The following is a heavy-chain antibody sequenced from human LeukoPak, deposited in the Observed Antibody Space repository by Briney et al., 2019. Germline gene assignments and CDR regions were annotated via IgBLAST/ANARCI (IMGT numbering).Heavy chain of an antibody. CDR1: GGTFSSYA. CDR2: IIPILGIA. Sequence: ASVKVSCKASGGTFSSYAISWVRQAPGQGLEWMGRIIPILGIANYAQKFQGRVTITADKSMSTAYMELSSLRSEDTAVYYCARSYYYDSSAFAAFDIWGQGTMVTVSS. J-gene: IGHJ3*02. D-gene: IGHD3-22*01. V-gene: IGHV1-69*04. CDR3: ARSYYYDSSAFAAFDI.